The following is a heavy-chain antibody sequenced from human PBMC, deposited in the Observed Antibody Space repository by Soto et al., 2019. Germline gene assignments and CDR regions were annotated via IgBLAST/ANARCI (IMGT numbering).Heavy chain of an antibody. CDR3: ARDGSVTAYAFDI. V-gene: IGHV4-31*03. CDR1: GGSISSGGYY. Sequence: QVQLQESGPGLVKPSQTLSLTCTVSGGSISSGGYYWSWIRQHPGKGLEWIGYIYYSGSTYYNPSLTSRGTISVDTAKNQFSLKLSSVTAADTAVYYCARDGSVTAYAFDIWGQGTMVTVSS. D-gene: IGHD2-21*02. J-gene: IGHJ3*02. CDR2: IYYSGST.